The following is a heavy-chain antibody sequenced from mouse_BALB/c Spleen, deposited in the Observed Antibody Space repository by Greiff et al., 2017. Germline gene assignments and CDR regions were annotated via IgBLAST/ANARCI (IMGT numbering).Heavy chain of an antibody. CDR3: AKITTDAMDY. J-gene: IGHJ4*01. Sequence: QVQLQQSGPELVKPGASVKMSCKASGYTFTSYYIHWVKQRPGQGLEWIGWIYPGDGSTKYNEKFKGKTTLTADKSSSTAYMLLSSLTSEDSAIYFCAKITTDAMDYWGQGTSVTVSS. CDR1: GYTFTSYY. V-gene: IGHV1S56*01. CDR2: IYPGDGST. D-gene: IGHD1-1*01.